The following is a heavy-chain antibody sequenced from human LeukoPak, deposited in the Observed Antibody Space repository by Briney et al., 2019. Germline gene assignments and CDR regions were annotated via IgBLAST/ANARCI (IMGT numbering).Heavy chain of an antibody. J-gene: IGHJ4*02. CDR3: AKVGRAGSGSYNRLDY. CDR1: GFTFSDYY. D-gene: IGHD3-10*01. V-gene: IGHV3-11*04. Sequence: GGSLRLSCAASGFTFSDYYMSWIRQAPGKGLEWVSYISSSGSTIYYADSVKGRFTISRDNAKNSLYLQMNSLRAEDTAVYYCAKVGRAGSGSYNRLDYWGQGTLVTVSS. CDR2: ISSSGSTI.